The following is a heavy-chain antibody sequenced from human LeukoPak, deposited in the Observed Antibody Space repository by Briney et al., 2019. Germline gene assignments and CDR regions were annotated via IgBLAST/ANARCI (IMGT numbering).Heavy chain of an antibody. Sequence: GGSLRLSCVASGFTFSNYAMSWVRQAPGKGLEWVSGISGDSGGTNYADSVKGRFTISRDNSKNTPYLQMNSLRAEDTAAYYCAKDGGPTVFYYFDSWGQGTLVTVSS. CDR3: AKDGGPTVFYYFDS. V-gene: IGHV3-23*01. CDR2: ISGDSGGT. D-gene: IGHD1-1*01. CDR1: GFTFSNYA. J-gene: IGHJ4*02.